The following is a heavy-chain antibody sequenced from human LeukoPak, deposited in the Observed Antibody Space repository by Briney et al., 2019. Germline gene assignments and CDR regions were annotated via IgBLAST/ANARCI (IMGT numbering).Heavy chain of an antibody. J-gene: IGHJ4*02. CDR1: GFTFSSYA. CDR2: ISYDGSNK. Sequence: GGSLRLSCAASGFTFSSYAMHWVRQAPGKGLEWVAVISYDGSNKYYADSVKGRFTISRDNSKNTLYLQMNSLRAEDTAVYYCARDTPSSSTYYFDYWAREPWSPSPQ. D-gene: IGHD6-6*01. V-gene: IGHV3-30-3*01. CDR3: ARDTPSSSTYYFDY.